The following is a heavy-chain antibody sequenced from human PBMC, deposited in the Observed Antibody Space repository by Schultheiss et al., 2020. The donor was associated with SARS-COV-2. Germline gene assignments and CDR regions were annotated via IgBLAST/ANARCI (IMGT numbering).Heavy chain of an antibody. CDR3: AKHGSASNYDFWSGPASLDV. CDR2: LSVSGST. V-gene: IGHV3-23*01. D-gene: IGHD3-3*01. CDR1: GFTFSNNA. Sequence: GGSLRLSCKVSGFTFSNNAMTWVRQAPGKGLEWVLDLSVSGSTYYADSVKGRFIISRDNSKNTLYLQMNNLRAEDTALYYCAKHGSASNYDFWSGPASLDVWGQGTTVTVSS. J-gene: IGHJ6*02.